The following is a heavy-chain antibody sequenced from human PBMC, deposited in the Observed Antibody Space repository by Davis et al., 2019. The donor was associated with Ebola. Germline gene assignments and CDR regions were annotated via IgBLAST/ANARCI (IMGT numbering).Heavy chain of an antibody. V-gene: IGHV3-30*03. J-gene: IGHJ4*02. Sequence: GESLKISCAASGFTFSSYGMHWVRQAPGKGLEWVAVISYDGSNKYYADSVKGRFTISRDNSKNTLYLQMNSLRAEDTAVYYCARDNYGSGSYLDYWGQGTLVTVSS. CDR3: ARDNYGSGSYLDY. D-gene: IGHD3-10*01. CDR2: ISYDGSNK. CDR1: GFTFSSYG.